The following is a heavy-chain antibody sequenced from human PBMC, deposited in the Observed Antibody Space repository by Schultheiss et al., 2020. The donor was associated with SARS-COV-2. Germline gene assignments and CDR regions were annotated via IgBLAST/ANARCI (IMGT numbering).Heavy chain of an antibody. CDR3: AKYRGWYARPPWLFDY. J-gene: IGHJ4*02. V-gene: IGHV1-18*04. CDR2: ISGYNGYT. D-gene: IGHD6-19*01. CDR1: GYTFTSHG. Sequence: ASVKVSCKTSGYTFTSHGTSWVRQAPGQGFEWMGWISGYNGYTDYAQKFQGRITMTTDTSTSTAYMELRSLRSDDTAVYYCAKYRGWYARPPWLFDYWGQGTLVTVSS.